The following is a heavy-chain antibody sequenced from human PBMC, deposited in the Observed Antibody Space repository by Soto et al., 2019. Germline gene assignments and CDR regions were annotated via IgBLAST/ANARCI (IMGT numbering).Heavy chain of an antibody. Sequence: EVQLVESGGGLVQPGRSLRLSCATSGFTFDDHAMHWVRQAPGKGLEWVSIITWNRGIIDYADSVKGRFTISRDNTNTSLYLKMDNLGPENTAMYNCARDVSRAAATIDYGGQETLFPVS. D-gene: IGHD1-26*01. CDR1: GFTFDDHA. CDR3: ARDVSRAAATIDY. V-gene: IGHV3-9*01. J-gene: IGHJ4*02. CDR2: ITWNRGII.